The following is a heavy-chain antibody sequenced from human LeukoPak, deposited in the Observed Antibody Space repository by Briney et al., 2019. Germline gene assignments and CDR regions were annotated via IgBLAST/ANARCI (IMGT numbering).Heavy chain of an antibody. Sequence: SETLSLTCTVSGGSTSSDYWSWIRQSPGKGLEWVGYVYNSGDTGKNPSLKSRVTISVDMSKNQFSLKLTSVTAADTAVYYCARLLGGYSTGLDVWGQGTTVTVSS. D-gene: IGHD6-13*01. CDR3: ARLLGGYSTGLDV. CDR1: GGSTSSDY. CDR2: VYNSGDT. V-gene: IGHV4-59*08. J-gene: IGHJ6*02.